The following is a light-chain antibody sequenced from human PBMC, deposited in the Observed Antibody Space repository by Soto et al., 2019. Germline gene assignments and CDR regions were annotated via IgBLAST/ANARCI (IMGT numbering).Light chain of an antibody. Sequence: DLQLTQSPSFLSASVGDRVTITCRASQGISSYLAWYQQKPGKAPKLLIYAASTLQSGVPSSFSGSGSGTEFTLTISSLQPEDFATYYCQQLNSYPPTFGGGTKVEIK. CDR1: QGISSY. J-gene: IGKJ4*01. CDR3: QQLNSYPPT. CDR2: AAS. V-gene: IGKV1-9*01.